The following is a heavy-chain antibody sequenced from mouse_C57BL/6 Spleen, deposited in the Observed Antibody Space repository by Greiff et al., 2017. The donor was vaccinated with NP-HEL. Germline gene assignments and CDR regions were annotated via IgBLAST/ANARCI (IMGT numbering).Heavy chain of an antibody. CDR1: GFTFSDFY. J-gene: IGHJ3*01. D-gene: IGHD2-4*01. V-gene: IGHV7-1*01. Sequence: EVQGVESGGGLVQSGRSLRLSCATSGFTFSDFYMEWVRQAPGKGLEWIAASRNKANDYTTEYSASVKGRFIVSRDTSQSILYLQMNALRAEDTAIYYCARDGVDYDYDVRFAYWGQGTLVTVSA. CDR3: ARDGVDYDYDVRFAY. CDR2: SRNKANDYTT.